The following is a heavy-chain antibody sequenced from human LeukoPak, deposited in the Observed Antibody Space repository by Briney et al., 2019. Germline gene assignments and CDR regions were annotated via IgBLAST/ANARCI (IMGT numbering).Heavy chain of an antibody. CDR2: IYHSGST. CDR1: GGSISSSNW. CDR3: ARLLWVTTSFDY. V-gene: IGHV4-4*02. Sequence: PSETLSLTCTVSGGSISSSNWWSWVRQPPGKGLEWIGEIYHSGSTNYNPSLKSRVTISVDKSKNQFSLKLGSVTAADTAVYYCARLLWVTTSFDYWGQGTLVTVSS. D-gene: IGHD4-17*01. J-gene: IGHJ4*02.